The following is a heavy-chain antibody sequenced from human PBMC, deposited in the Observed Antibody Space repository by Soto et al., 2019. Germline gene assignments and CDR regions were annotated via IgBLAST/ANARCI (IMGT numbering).Heavy chain of an antibody. CDR2: IYHSGTT. J-gene: IGHJ6*02. CDR3: ARLKGPDHYGLDV. V-gene: IGHV4-4*02. Sequence: QVQLQESGPGLVKPSGTLSLTCGVSGDSITSTNWWSWVRQPPGRVLEWIGEIYHSGTTHYNPSLKSRITILLDESKNQFSLNLSSVTAADTAVYYCARLKGPDHYGLDVWGQGTTVSVFS. CDR1: GDSITSTNW.